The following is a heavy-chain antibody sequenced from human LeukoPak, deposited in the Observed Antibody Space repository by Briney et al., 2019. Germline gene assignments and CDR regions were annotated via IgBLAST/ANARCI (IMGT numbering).Heavy chain of an antibody. Sequence: SETLSLTCAVYGGSFSGYYWSWIRQPPGKGLEWIGEINHSGSTNYNPSLKSRVTTSVDTSKNQFSLKLSSVTAADTAVYYCAVPLAYYYGMDVWGKGTTVTVSS. CDR1: GGSFSGYY. V-gene: IGHV4-34*01. CDR3: AVPLAYYYGMDV. CDR2: INHSGST. J-gene: IGHJ6*04.